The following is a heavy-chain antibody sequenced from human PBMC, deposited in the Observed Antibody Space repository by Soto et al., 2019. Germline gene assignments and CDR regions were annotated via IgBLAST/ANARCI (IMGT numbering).Heavy chain of an antibody. D-gene: IGHD7-27*01. Sequence: QVQLVQSGPEVKKSGSSVKVSCKLSGGTFTTDTISWLRRAPGQGREWMGRIIPILGTGNYAQKFQGRVTSTADKSTNTGYMALSSLTSEDTAVYYCASEEGAYHLGTFPFYYLDVWGNGTTVTVSS. J-gene: IGHJ6*03. CDR1: GGTFTTDT. CDR2: IIPILGTG. CDR3: ASEEGAYHLGTFPFYYLDV. V-gene: IGHV1-69*08.